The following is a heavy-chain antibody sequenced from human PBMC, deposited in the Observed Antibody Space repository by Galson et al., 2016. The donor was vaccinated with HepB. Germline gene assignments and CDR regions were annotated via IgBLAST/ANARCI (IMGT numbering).Heavy chain of an antibody. CDR1: GYSFARFW. Sequence: QSGAEVKKPGESLRISCEASGYSFARFWIGWVRQLPGKGLEWMGIIYPGDSDARYGPSLQGQVTISVDKSTNTAYLQWSSLKASDTAMYYCARQPLHSYGRSYLDLWGQGTLVTVSS. J-gene: IGHJ4*02. CDR2: IYPGDSDA. V-gene: IGHV5-51*01. D-gene: IGHD5-18*01. CDR3: ARQPLHSYGRSYLDL.